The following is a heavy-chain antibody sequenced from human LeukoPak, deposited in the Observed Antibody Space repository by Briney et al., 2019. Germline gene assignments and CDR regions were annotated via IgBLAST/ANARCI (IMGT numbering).Heavy chain of an antibody. CDR2: ISWNSGTI. J-gene: IGHJ6*02. CDR1: GFTFDDYA. Sequence: PGGSLRLSCAASGFTFDDYAMHWVRHAPGKGLEWVSGISWNSGTIGYVDSVKGRFTISRDNAKNSLYLQMNSLRAEDTALYYCTKGRGTPYYYGLDVWGQGTTVTVSS. CDR3: TKGRGTPYYYGLDV. V-gene: IGHV3-9*01.